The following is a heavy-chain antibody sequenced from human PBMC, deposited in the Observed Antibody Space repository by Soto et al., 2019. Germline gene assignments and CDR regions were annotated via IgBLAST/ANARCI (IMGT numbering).Heavy chain of an antibody. J-gene: IGHJ3*02. CDR1: GFTFSDHY. CDR2: TRNKANSYTT. V-gene: IGHV3-72*01. Sequence: GGSLRLSCAASGFTFSDHYMDWVRQAPGKGLEWVGRTRNKANSYTTEYAASVKGRFTISRDDSKNSLYLQMNSLKTEDTAVYYCTHIAVAGTDAFDIWGQGTMVTVSS. CDR3: THIAVAGTDAFDI. D-gene: IGHD6-19*01.